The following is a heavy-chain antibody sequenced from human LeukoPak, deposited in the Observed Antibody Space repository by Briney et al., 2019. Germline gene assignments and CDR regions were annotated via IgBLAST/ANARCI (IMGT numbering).Heavy chain of an antibody. CDR2: ISSTGSYI. Sequence: EGSLRLSCAASGFNLASYMLNWVRQAPGKGLEWVSSISSTGSYIYYADSVKGRFTISRDNPGNVFYLQMDSLRAEDTAVYYCTRVAQSGPTGWFDRWGQGTLVTVSS. J-gene: IGHJ5*02. V-gene: IGHV3-21*01. D-gene: IGHD1-1*01. CDR3: TRVAQSGPTGWFDR. CDR1: GFNLASYM.